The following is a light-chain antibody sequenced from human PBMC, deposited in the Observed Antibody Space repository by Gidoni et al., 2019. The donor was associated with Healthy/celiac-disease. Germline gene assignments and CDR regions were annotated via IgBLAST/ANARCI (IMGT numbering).Light chain of an antibody. CDR2: AAS. CDR3: QQANSFPWT. J-gene: IGKJ1*01. Sequence: IQMTQSPSAVSASVGDRVTITCRASQSISSWLAWYQQKPGKAPKLLIYAASSLQSGVPSRFRGSGSGTDFTLTISSLQPEDFASYYCQQANSFPWTFGQGTKVEIK. CDR1: QSISSW. V-gene: IGKV1-12*01.